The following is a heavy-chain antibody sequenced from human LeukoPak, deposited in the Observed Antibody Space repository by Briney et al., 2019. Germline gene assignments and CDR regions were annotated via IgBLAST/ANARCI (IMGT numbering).Heavy chain of an antibody. CDR3: ARVQWELLLDY. CDR2: INHSEVT. D-gene: IGHD1-26*01. Sequence: SETLSLTCGVYGGSFIGYYWSWIRQPPGKGLEWIGEINHSEVTNYNPSLKSRVTISVDTSKNQFSLKLSSVTAADTAVYYCARVQWELLLDYWGQGTLVTVSS. J-gene: IGHJ4*02. V-gene: IGHV4-34*01. CDR1: GGSFIGYY.